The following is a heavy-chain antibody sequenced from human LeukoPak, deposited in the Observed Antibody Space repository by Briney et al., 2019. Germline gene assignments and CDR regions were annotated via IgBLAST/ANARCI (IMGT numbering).Heavy chain of an antibody. J-gene: IGHJ5*02. Sequence: GRSLRLSCAASGFTFSTYGMHWVRQAPGKGLEWVAVISYDGSNEYYADSVKGRFTISRDNSKNTLYLQMNSLRAEDTAVYYCAKFLAGWFDPWGQGTLVTVSS. D-gene: IGHD2/OR15-2a*01. CDR3: AKFLAGWFDP. V-gene: IGHV3-30*18. CDR2: ISYDGSNE. CDR1: GFTFSTYG.